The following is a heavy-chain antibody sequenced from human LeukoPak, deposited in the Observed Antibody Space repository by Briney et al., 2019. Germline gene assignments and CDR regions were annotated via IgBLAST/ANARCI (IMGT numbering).Heavy chain of an antibody. CDR3: ARDSTLGGGYVDY. CDR2: IYHSGST. CDR1: GYSISSGYY. D-gene: IGHD3-16*01. J-gene: IGHJ4*02. V-gene: IGHV4-38-2*02. Sequence: PSETLSLTCTVSGYSISSGYYWGWIRQPPGKGLEWIGSIYHSGSTYYNPSLKSRVTISVDTSKNQFSLKLSSVTAADTAVYYCARDSTLGGGYVDYWGQGTLVTVSS.